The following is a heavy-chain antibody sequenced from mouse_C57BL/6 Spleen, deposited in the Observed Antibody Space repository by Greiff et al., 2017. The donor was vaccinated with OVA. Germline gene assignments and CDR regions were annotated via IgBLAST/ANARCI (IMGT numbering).Heavy chain of an antibody. Sequence: QVHVKQPGAELVMPGASVKLSCKASGYTFTSYWMHWVKQRPGQGLEWIGEIDPSDSYTNYNQKFKGKSTLTVDKSSSTAYMQLSSLTSEDSAVYYCARSGSSPFAMDYWGQGTSVTVSS. CDR3: ARSGSSPFAMDY. CDR2: IDPSDSYT. V-gene: IGHV1-69*01. J-gene: IGHJ4*01. CDR1: GYTFTSYW. D-gene: IGHD1-1*01.